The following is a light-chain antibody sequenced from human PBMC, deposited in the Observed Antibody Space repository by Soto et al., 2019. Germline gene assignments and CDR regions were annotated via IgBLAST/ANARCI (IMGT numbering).Light chain of an antibody. J-gene: IGKJ5*01. CDR2: DAS. V-gene: IGKV1-5*01. CDR1: QSVRSW. Sequence: DIQMTQSPSTLSASVGDRVTITCRASQSVRSWLAWYQQKPGRAPKFLIYDASSLESGVPSRFSGSGSGSDFTLTICSLQPEDFATYYCQQSYSTPITSGQGTRLEIK. CDR3: QQSYSTPIT.